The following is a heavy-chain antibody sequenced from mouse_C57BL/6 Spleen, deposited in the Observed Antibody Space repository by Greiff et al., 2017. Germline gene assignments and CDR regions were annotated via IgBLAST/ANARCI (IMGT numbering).Heavy chain of an antibody. Sequence: EVQLQESGPGLVKPSQSLSLTCSVTGYSITSGYYWNWLRQFPGNKLEWMGYISYDGSNNYNPPLKNRISITRDTSKNQFFLKLNSLTTEDTATYYCARDDGYSSFAYWGQGTLVTVSA. CDR2: ISYDGSN. J-gene: IGHJ3*01. CDR1: GYSITSGYY. D-gene: IGHD2-3*01. V-gene: IGHV3-6*01. CDR3: ARDDGYSSFAY.